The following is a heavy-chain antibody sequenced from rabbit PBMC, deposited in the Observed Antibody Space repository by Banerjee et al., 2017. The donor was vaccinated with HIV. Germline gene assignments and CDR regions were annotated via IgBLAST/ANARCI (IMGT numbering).Heavy chain of an antibody. D-gene: IGHD3-1*01. CDR1: GFDFSSSYW. V-gene: IGHV1S45*01. J-gene: IGHJ3*01. CDR2: IGTSSGST. Sequence: QEQLVESGGGLVQPEGSLTLACKASGFDFSSSYWICWVRQAPGKGLEWIACIGTSSGSTYYASWAKGRFTISKTSSTTVTLQMTSLTAADTATYFCARNRGLWGQGTLVTVS. CDR3: ARNRGL.